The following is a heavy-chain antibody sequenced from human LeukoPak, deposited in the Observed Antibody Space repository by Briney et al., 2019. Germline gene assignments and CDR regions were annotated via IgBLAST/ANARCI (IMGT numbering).Heavy chain of an antibody. CDR2: IYSGGST. Sequence: GGSLRLSCAASGFTVSSNYMSWVRQAPGEGLEWVSVIYSGGSTYYADSVKGRFTISRDNSKNTLYLQMNSLRAEDTAVYYCATDDKYAPSSWGQGTLVTVSS. J-gene: IGHJ5*02. CDR1: GFTVSSNY. D-gene: IGHD2-2*01. CDR3: ATDDKYAPSS. V-gene: IGHV3-53*01.